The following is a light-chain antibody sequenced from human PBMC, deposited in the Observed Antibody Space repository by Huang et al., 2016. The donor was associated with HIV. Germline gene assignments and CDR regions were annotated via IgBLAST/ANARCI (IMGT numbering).Light chain of an antibody. CDR3: QQSASTPRIT. Sequence: DIRMTQSPSSLSASVGDRVTISCRASQHIGNSLNWYQQKPGKAPKLLIYGTSNLQSGVPLRFSGSGSGTDFTLTITSLQPDDFATYCCQQSASTPRITFGPGTTVDV. CDR1: QHIGNS. V-gene: IGKV1-39*01. J-gene: IGKJ3*01. CDR2: GTS.